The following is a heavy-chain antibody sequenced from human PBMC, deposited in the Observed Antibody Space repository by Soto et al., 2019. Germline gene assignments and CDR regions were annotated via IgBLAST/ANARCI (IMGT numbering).Heavy chain of an antibody. CDR3: ARDMAAAGTNWFYP. Sequence: PSETLSLTCAVSGGSISSGGYSWSWIRQPPGKGLEWIGYIYHSGSTYYNPSLKSRVTISVDRSKNQFSLKLSSVTAADTAVYYCARDMAAAGTNWFYPWGQGTLVTVSS. D-gene: IGHD6-13*01. CDR1: GGSISSGGYS. J-gene: IGHJ5*02. CDR2: IYHSGST. V-gene: IGHV4-30-2*01.